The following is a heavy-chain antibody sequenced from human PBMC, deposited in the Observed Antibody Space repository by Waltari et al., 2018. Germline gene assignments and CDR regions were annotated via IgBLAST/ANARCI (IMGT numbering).Heavy chain of an antibody. CDR1: GGTFSSYA. D-gene: IGHD6-13*01. J-gene: IGHJ4*02. Sequence: QVQLVQSGAEVKKPGSSVKVSCKASGGTFSSYAISWVRQAPGQGIEWMGGIIPICGTANYAQKFQGRVTITADESTSTAYMELSSLRSEDTAVYYCARGSLAAAGIIIAAAPFDYWGQGTLVTVSS. V-gene: IGHV1-69*01. CDR3: ARGSLAAAGIIIAAAPFDY. CDR2: IIPICGTA.